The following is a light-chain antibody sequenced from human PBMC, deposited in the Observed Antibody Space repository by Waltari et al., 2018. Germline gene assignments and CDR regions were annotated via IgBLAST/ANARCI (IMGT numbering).Light chain of an antibody. V-gene: IGLV1-51*02. CDR1: SSKIGNNY. CDR3: GTWDASLGGI. J-gene: IGLJ1*01. Sequence: QSVLTQPPSVSAAPGQTVTISCSADSSKIGNNYVSWYQHFPGTAPKLLIYENNRRPKGIPDRFSGAKSGTSATLGITGLQTGDEADYYCGTWDASLGGIFGTGTKVTVL. CDR2: ENN.